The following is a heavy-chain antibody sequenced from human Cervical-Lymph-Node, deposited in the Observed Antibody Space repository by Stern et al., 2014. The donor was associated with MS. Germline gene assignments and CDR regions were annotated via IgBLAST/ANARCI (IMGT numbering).Heavy chain of an antibody. Sequence: QVQLQESGPGLVRPSGTLSLTCGVSGDSISGSTDWWSWVRQPPGKGLEWIGGVHHCGNTNNNPSLKSRVTISVATANTQFSLNLNSVTAADTAVYYCARVKWYFDLWGRGTLVTVSS. CDR3: ARVKWYFDL. J-gene: IGHJ2*01. V-gene: IGHV4-4*02. CDR2: VHHCGNT. D-gene: IGHD2-21*01. CDR1: GDSISGSTDW.